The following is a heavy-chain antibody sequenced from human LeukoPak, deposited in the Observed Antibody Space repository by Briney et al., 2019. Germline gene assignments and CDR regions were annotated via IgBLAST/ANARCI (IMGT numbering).Heavy chain of an antibody. J-gene: IGHJ6*03. CDR1: GGSISSYY. CDR3: ARVPYYYDSSGGGNYYYYYMDV. D-gene: IGHD3-22*01. CDR2: IYYSGST. Sequence: SETLSLTCTVSGGSISSYYWSWIRQPPGKGLEWIGYIYYSGSTNYNPSLKSRVTISVDTSKNQFSLKLSSVSAADTAVYYCARVPYYYDSSGGGNYYYYYMDVWGKGTTVTVSS. V-gene: IGHV4-59*01.